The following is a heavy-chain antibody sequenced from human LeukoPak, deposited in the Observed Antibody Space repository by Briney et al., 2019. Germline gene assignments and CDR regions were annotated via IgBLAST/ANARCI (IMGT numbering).Heavy chain of an antibody. V-gene: IGHV3-23*01. CDR2: ISGSGGST. CDR1: GFTFSSYS. CDR3: ARSGIAASWFDP. J-gene: IGHJ5*02. Sequence: AGGSLRLSCAASGFTFSSYSMNWVRQAPGKGLEWVSAISGSGGSTYYADSVKGRFTISRDNSKNTLYLQMNSLRAEDTAVYYCARSGIAASWFDPWGQGTLVTVSS. D-gene: IGHD6-13*01.